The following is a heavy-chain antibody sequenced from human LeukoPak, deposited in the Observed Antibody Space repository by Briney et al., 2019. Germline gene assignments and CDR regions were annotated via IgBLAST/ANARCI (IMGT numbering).Heavy chain of an antibody. J-gene: IGHJ5*02. CDR1: GGSISSSSYY. V-gene: IGHV4-39*07. CDR2: IYYSGST. D-gene: IGHD6-19*01. CDR3: ARALSAVYSSGWFGVDP. Sequence: SETLSLTCTVSGGSISSSSYYWGWIRQPPWKGLEWIGSIYYSGSTYYNPSLKSRVTISVDTSKNQFSLKLSSVTAADTAVYYCARALSAVYSSGWFGVDPWGQGTLVTVSS.